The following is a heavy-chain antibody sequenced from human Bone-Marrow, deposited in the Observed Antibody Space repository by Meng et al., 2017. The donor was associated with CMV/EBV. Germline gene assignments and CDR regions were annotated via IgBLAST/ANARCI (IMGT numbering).Heavy chain of an antibody. J-gene: IGHJ4*02. CDR3: AKKYYDFWSGYYPAY. V-gene: IGHV3-23*01. Sequence: GESLKISCAASGFTFSSYAMSWVRQAPGKGLEWVSAISGSGGSTYYADSVKGRFTISRDNSKNTLYLQMNSLRAEDTAVYYCAKKYYDFWSGYYPAYWGQGPLVTFSS. CDR2: ISGSGGST. D-gene: IGHD3-3*01. CDR1: GFTFSSYA.